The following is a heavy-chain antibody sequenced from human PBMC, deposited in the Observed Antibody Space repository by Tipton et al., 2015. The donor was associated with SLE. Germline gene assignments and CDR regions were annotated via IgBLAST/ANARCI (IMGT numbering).Heavy chain of an antibody. D-gene: IGHD6-19*01. J-gene: IGHJ4*02. CDR1: AYSISSGYY. V-gene: IGHV4-38-2*02. CDR3: AKPPSSGWYVQEY. Sequence: TLSLTCSVSAYSISSGYYWGWIRQSPGKGLEWIASISYTGSTFYSPSLNSRVTISLDTSKNQFSLRLISVTAADTAVYYCAKPPSSGWYVQEYWGQGTLVTVSS. CDR2: ISYTGST.